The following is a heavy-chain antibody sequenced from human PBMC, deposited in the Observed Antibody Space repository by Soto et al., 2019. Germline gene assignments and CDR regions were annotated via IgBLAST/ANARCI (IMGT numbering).Heavy chain of an antibody. Sequence: QVQLVQSGAEVKKPGASVKVSCKASGYTFTNSYIHWVRQAPGQGLEWMALLNPNGGSTNYAQNFPGRVTVTRDTAPSTVYMELTSLTSEATAVYYCARNLAAGDYWGQGTLVTVSS. D-gene: IGHD6-13*01. CDR1: GYTFTNSY. V-gene: IGHV1-46*01. J-gene: IGHJ4*02. CDR3: ARNLAAGDY. CDR2: LNPNGGST.